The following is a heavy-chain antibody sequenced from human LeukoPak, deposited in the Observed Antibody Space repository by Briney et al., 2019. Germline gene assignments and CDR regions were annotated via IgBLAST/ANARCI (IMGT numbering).Heavy chain of an antibody. CDR2: FDPEDGET. V-gene: IGHV1-24*01. D-gene: IGHD3-10*01. CDR1: GYTLTELS. CDR3: VTLGWFGEAYGMDV. J-gene: IGHJ6*02. Sequence: GASVKVSCKVSGYTLTELSMHWVRQAPGKGLEWMGGFDPEDGETIYAQKFQGRVTMIEDTSTDTAYMELSSLRSEDTAVYYCVTLGWFGEAYGMDVWGQGTTVTVSS.